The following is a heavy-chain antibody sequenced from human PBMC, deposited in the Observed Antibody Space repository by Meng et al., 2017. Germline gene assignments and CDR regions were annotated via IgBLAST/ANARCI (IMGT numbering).Heavy chain of an antibody. D-gene: IGHD2-15*01. CDR3: ARGLSIVVVVAATWFDP. CDR1: GGSFSGYY. J-gene: IGHJ5*02. CDR2: INHSGST. Sequence: QVQLQQWGAGLLKPSETLSLTCAVHGGSFSGYYWSWIRQPPGKGLEWIGEINHSGSTNYNPSLKSRVTISVDTSKNQFSLKLSSVTAADTAVYYCARGLSIVVVVAATWFDPWGQGTLVTVSS. V-gene: IGHV4-34*01.